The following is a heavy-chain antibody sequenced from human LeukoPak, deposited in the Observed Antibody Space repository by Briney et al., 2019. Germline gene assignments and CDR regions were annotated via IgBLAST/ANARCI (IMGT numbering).Heavy chain of an antibody. D-gene: IGHD3-10*01. CDR1: GGSISSSSYY. V-gene: IGHV4-39*01. CDR3: ARHSGSGSYSYPFDY. CDR2: FYYSGST. Sequence: SETLSLTCTVSGGSISSSSYYWGWIRQPPWKGLVRIGSFYYSGSTYYNPSLKSRVTVSVDTTKNLLSLKLSSVPAADTAVYYCARHSGSGSYSYPFDYWGQGTLVTVSS. J-gene: IGHJ4*02.